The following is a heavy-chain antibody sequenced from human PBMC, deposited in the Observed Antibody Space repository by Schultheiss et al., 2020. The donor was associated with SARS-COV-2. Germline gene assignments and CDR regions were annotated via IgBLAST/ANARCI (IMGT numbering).Heavy chain of an antibody. J-gene: IGHJ2*01. CDR2: ISSSGSTI. CDR1: GFTFSSYA. V-gene: IGHV3-48*01. D-gene: IGHD1-26*01. CDR3: ARGGATWYFDL. Sequence: GGSLRLSCAASGFTFSSYAMSWVRQAPGKGLEWVSYISSSGSTIYYADSVKGRFTISRDNAKNSLYLQMNSLRAEDTAVYYCARGGATWYFDLWGRGTLVTVSS.